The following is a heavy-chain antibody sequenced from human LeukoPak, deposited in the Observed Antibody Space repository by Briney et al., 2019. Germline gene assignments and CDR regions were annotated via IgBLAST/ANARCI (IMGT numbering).Heavy chain of an antibody. CDR2: INWVGDST. Sequence: PGGSLRLSCAASGFTFGEYTMHWIRQVSGNSLEWVSLINWVGDSTYYAESVRGRFTISRDNSKNSVYLQMNSLRSEDSGLYFCVKNIDYYDSSGPFDYWGLGTLVTVSS. V-gene: IGHV3-43*01. CDR1: GFTFGEYT. J-gene: IGHJ4*02. D-gene: IGHD3-22*01. CDR3: VKNIDYYDSSGPFDY.